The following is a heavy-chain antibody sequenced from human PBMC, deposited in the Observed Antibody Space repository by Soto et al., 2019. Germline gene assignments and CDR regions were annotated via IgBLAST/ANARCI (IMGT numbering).Heavy chain of an antibody. D-gene: IGHD3-16*02. CDR3: ARDGLLFSGPYRPSRFDY. CDR2: IKHDTSEA. J-gene: IGHJ4*02. Sequence: SGGGWVQPGRSLRLSCAASGFKFSDYWMSWVRQAPGKGLEWVGNIKHDTSEAHYADSVKGRFTITRDNIKNFLFLQMRDLRADDTASYYCARDGLLFSGPYRPSRFDYWGLGALVTVSS. CDR1: GFKFSDYW. V-gene: IGHV3-7*03.